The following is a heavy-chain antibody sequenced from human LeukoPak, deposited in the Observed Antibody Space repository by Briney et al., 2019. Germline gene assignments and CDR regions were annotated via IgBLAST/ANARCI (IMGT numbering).Heavy chain of an antibody. D-gene: IGHD4-17*01. CDR2: ISAYNGNT. CDR3: ARDSSDYGDSDAFDI. V-gene: IGHV1-18*01. CDR1: GYTFTSYG. Sequence: ASVKVSCKASGYTFTSYGISWLRQAPGQGLEWMGWISAYNGNTDFAQKFLDRVTMTTDTSTSTAYMELRSLRSDDTAVYYCARDSSDYGDSDAFDIWGQGTMVTVSS. J-gene: IGHJ3*02.